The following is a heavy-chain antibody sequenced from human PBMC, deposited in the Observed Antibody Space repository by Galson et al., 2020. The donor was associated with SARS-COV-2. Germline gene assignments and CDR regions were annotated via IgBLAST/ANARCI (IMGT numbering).Heavy chain of an antibody. V-gene: IGHV3-33*01. CDR1: GFTFSNYG. J-gene: IGHJ4*02. Sequence: GESLKISCAASGFTFSNYGMHWVRQAPGKGLEWVAVIFYDGNYKYYGDSVKGRFTISRDNSKNTVYLQMNSLTAEDTAVYYCARREEDNKRRGLEHWGQAILVTVSS. D-gene: IGHD1-1*01. CDR3: ARREEDNKRRGLEH. CDR2: IFYDGNYK.